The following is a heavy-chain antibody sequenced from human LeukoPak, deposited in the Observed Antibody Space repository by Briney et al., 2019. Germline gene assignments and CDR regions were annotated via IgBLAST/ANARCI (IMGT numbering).Heavy chain of an antibody. CDR3: ARGIDEWLYLNY. CDR1: GFPLAPFW. J-gene: IGHJ4*02. V-gene: IGHV3-7*04. Sequence: PGGSLRLSCAASGFPLAPFWMTWVRQAPGKGPEFVATMNRDGSEVAYGNSVRGRFTISRDNAKSSLYLQMYSLRAEDTAVYYCARGIDEWLYLNYWGQGALVTVSS. D-gene: IGHD3-3*01. CDR2: MNRDGSEV.